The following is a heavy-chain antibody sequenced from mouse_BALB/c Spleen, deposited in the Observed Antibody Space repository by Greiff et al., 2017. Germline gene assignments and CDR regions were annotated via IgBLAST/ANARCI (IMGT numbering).Heavy chain of an antibody. CDR1: GYTFTSYW. V-gene: IGHV1-5*01. CDR2: IYPGNSDT. D-gene: IGHD2-2*01. J-gene: IGHJ4*01. CDR3: TRSGYGYDGSYYAMDY. Sequence: VQLQQSGTVLARPGASVKMSCKASGYTFTSYWMHWVKQRPGQGLEWIGAIYPGNSDTSYNQKFKGKAKLTAVTSTSTAYMELSSLTNEDSAVYYCTRSGYGYDGSYYAMDYWGQGTSVTVSS.